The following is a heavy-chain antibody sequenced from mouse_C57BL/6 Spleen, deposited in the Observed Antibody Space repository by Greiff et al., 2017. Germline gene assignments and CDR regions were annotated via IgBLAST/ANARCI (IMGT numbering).Heavy chain of an antibody. J-gene: IGHJ2*01. Sequence: EVKLVESGGGLVKPGGSLKLSCAASGFTFSDYGMHWVRQAPEKGLEWVAYISSGSSTIYYADTVKGRFTISRDNAKNTLFLQMTSLRSEDTAMYYCARLKDGYYRYFDYWGQGTTLTVSS. V-gene: IGHV5-17*01. D-gene: IGHD2-3*01. CDR1: GFTFSDYG. CDR3: ARLKDGYYRYFDY. CDR2: ISSGSSTI.